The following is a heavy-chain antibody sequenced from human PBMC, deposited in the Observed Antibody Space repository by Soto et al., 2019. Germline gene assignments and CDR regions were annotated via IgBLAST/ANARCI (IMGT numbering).Heavy chain of an antibody. D-gene: IGHD3-22*01. Sequence: QVQLQESGPGLVKPSQTLSLTCTVSGGSISGGGYYWSWIRQHPGKGLEWIGYIYYSGSTYYNPSLKSRVTISVDTSKNQFSLKLSSVTAADTAVYYCARWLSFDDSSGYYHYYFDYWGQGTLVTVSS. V-gene: IGHV4-31*03. CDR3: ARWLSFDDSSGYYHYYFDY. CDR2: IYYSGST. CDR1: GGSISGGGYY. J-gene: IGHJ4*02.